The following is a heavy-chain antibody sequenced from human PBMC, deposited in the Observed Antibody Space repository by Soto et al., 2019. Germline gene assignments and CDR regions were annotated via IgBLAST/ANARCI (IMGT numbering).Heavy chain of an antibody. CDR1: GESISDFY. V-gene: IGHV4-34*01. CDR2: INHSGST. Sequence: SETLSLTCAVYGESISDFYWSWIRQPPGTGLEWIGEINHSGSTNYNPSLKSRVTISVDTSKNQFSLKVNSVTAADTAVYYCARVYTVNYDDYFDYWGQGTLVTVSS. J-gene: IGHJ4*02. D-gene: IGHD3-22*01. CDR3: ARVYTVNYDDYFDY.